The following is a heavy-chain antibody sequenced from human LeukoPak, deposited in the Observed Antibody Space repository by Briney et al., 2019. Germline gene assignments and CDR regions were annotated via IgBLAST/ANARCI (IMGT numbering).Heavy chain of an antibody. V-gene: IGHV4-59*08. D-gene: IGHD5-18*01. CDR1: GGSINNYY. J-gene: IGHJ4*02. Sequence: PSETLSLTCTVSGGSINNYYWSWIRQPPGKGLEWIGSIYSSGSTNYSPSLKSRVIISVDTSKSQFSLKLSSLTAADTAMYHCARHGANGHSYGAYLDYWGQGTLVTVSS. CDR2: IYSSGST. CDR3: ARHGANGHSYGAYLDY.